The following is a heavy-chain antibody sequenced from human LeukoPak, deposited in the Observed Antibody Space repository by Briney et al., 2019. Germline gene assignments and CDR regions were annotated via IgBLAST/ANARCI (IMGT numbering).Heavy chain of an antibody. CDR3: ARLSYYDSSGYYSAPYYYYGMDV. Sequence: SETLSLTCTVSGGSISSYYWSWIRQPAGKGLEWIGRIYTSGSTNYNPSLKSRVTMSVDTSKNQFSLKLSSVTAADTAVYYCARLSYYDSSGYYSAPYYYYGMDVWGQGTTVTVSS. V-gene: IGHV4-4*07. CDR1: GGSISSYY. D-gene: IGHD3-22*01. J-gene: IGHJ6*02. CDR2: IYTSGST.